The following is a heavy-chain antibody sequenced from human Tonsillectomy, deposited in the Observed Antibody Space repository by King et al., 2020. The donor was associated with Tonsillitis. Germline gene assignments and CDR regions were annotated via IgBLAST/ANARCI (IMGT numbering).Heavy chain of an antibody. CDR2: ISSSDSTI. Sequence: VQLVESGGGLVKPGGSLRLSCAASGFTFSDYYMSWIRQAPGKGLECISYISSSDSTIYYADSVKGRFTISRDNAKNSLYLQMNSLRAEDTAVYYCARVRIAVEINDYWGQGTLVTVSS. CDR3: ARVRIAVEINDY. J-gene: IGHJ4*02. CDR1: GFTFSDYY. V-gene: IGHV3-11*01. D-gene: IGHD6-19*01.